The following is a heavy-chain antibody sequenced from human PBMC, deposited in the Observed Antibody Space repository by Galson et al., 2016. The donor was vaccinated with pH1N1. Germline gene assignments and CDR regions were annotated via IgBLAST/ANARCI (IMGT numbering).Heavy chain of an antibody. Sequence: QSGAEVKKPGESLKISCEVSGYKFTTYWIGWVRQMPGKGLEWMGIIYPDDSDTRYNPAFQGQVTISVDKSINTAYLQWNSLKASDTAIYYCARGLLSGFDPWGQGTLVIVSS. D-gene: IGHD2-21*01. V-gene: IGHV5-51*03. CDR2: IYPDDSDT. J-gene: IGHJ5*02. CDR3: ARGLLSGFDP. CDR1: GYKFTTYW.